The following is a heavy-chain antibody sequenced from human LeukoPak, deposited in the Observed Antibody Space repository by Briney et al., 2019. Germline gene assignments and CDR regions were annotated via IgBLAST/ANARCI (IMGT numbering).Heavy chain of an antibody. Sequence: GGSLRLSCAASGFMLSTYWMTWVRQAPGKGLEWVANIKQDGNEKNYVDSVKGRFTISRDNAKSSLYLQMNSLRAEDTAVYYCARELVNYGDYKSYFDYWGQGALVTVSS. CDR2: IKQDGNEK. CDR1: GFMLSTYW. D-gene: IGHD4-17*01. J-gene: IGHJ4*02. CDR3: ARELVNYGDYKSYFDY. V-gene: IGHV3-7*01.